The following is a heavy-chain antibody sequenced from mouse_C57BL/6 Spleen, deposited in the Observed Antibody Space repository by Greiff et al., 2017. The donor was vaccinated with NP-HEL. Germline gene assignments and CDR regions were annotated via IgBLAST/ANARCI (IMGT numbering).Heavy chain of an antibody. CDR1: GYTFTDYE. CDR2: IDPETGGT. V-gene: IGHV1-15*01. J-gene: IGHJ4*01. Sequence: VQLQQSGAELVRPGASVTLSCKASGYTFTDYEMHWVKQTPVHGLEWIGAIDPETGGTAYNQKFKGKAILTADKSSSTAYMELRSLTSEDSAVYYCTRSYYSGAMDYWGQGTSVTVSS. D-gene: IGHD2-12*01. CDR3: TRSYYSGAMDY.